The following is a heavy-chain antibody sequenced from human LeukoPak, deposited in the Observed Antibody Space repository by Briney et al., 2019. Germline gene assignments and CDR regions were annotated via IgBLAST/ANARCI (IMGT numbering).Heavy chain of an antibody. Sequence: GGALRLSCAASGFTFSDPYMSWIRQAPGKGLEYLSYISPDGKSISYTDSVKGRFTLSRDNAKNSLYLQMNSLRAEDTAIYYCARTARLLEYWGQGTLVTVSS. CDR1: GFTFSDPY. V-gene: IGHV3-11*01. D-gene: IGHD6-6*01. CDR3: ARTARLLEY. CDR2: ISPDGKSI. J-gene: IGHJ4*02.